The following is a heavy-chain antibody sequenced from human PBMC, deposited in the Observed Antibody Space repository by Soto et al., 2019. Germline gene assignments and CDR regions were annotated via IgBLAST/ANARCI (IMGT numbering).Heavy chain of an antibody. CDR2: ISSSGSTI. D-gene: IGHD3-22*01. CDR3: AREGYDSSGYYYGDAFDI. CDR1: GFTFSSYE. V-gene: IGHV3-48*03. J-gene: IGHJ3*02. Sequence: VGSLRLSCAASGFTFSSYEMNWVRQAPVKVLEWVSYISSSGSTIYYADSLKGRFTISRDNAKNSLYLQMNSLRAEDTAVYYCAREGYDSSGYYYGDAFDIWGQGTMLTVS.